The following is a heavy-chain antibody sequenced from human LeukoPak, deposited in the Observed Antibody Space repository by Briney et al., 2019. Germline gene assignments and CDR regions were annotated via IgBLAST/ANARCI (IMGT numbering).Heavy chain of an antibody. D-gene: IGHD3-10*01. J-gene: IGHJ4*02. CDR1: GFTFSDYA. V-gene: IGHV3-23*01. CDR3: ARGGVDYYGSGTYYLMYYFDY. CDR2: ISGSSGNT. Sequence: GGSLRLSCAASGFTFSDYAMNWVRQAPGKGLEWVSAISGSSGNTYYADSVKGRFTISRDNSKNTLYLQMNSLRAEDTAVYFCARGGVDYYGSGTYYLMYYFDYWGQGALVTVSS.